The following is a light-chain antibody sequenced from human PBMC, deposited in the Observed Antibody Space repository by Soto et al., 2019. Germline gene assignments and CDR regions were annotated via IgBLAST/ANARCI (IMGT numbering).Light chain of an antibody. CDR1: QSLSSNS. Sequence: PGARATLSCGAGQSLSSNSLAWYQQKPGLAPRLLIYDASRRAAGTPDRFSGSGSGTDFTLTINRLEPEDFAVYYCQQYETSPSTFGQGTKVEIK. V-gene: IGKV3D-20*01. CDR2: DAS. CDR3: QQYETSPST. J-gene: IGKJ1*01.